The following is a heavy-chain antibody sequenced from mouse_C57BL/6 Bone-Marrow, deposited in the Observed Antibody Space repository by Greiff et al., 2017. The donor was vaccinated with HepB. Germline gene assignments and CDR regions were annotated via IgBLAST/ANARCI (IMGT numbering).Heavy chain of an antibody. CDR1: GYTFTSYW. D-gene: IGHD2-5*01. CDR3: AGSNCAWFAY. J-gene: IGHJ3*01. CDR2: IDPSDSYT. V-gene: IGHV1-69*01. Sequence: VQLQQPGAELVMPGASVKLSCKASGYTFTSYWMHWVKQRPGQGLEWIGEIDPSDSYTNYNQKFKGKSTLTVDKSSSTAYMQLSSLTSEDSAVYACAGSNCAWFAYWGQGTLVTVST.